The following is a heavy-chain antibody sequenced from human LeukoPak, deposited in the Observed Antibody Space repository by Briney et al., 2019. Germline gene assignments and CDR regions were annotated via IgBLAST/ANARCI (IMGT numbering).Heavy chain of an antibody. Sequence: SETLSLTCTVSGGSISSSYYYRGWIRQPPGKGLEWIGTMYNSESTDYNPSLESRVTISVDTSKNQFSLKLSSVTAADTAVYYCAREADRWFDPWGQGTLVTVSS. V-gene: IGHV4-39*07. CDR1: GGSISSSYYY. J-gene: IGHJ5*02. CDR2: MYNSEST. CDR3: AREADRWFDP.